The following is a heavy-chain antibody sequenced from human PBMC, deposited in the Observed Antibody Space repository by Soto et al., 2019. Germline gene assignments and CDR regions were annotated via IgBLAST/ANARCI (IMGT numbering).Heavy chain of an antibody. J-gene: IGHJ3*02. V-gene: IGHV3-48*02. Sequence: GGSLRLSCAASGSTFSSYSMNWVRQAPGKGLEWVSYISSSSSTIYYADSVKGRFTISRDNAKNSLYLQMNSLRDEDTAVYYCARDYYGSGSYPDPFDIWGQGTMVTVSS. CDR3: ARDYYGSGSYPDPFDI. CDR2: ISSSSSTI. CDR1: GSTFSSYS. D-gene: IGHD3-10*01.